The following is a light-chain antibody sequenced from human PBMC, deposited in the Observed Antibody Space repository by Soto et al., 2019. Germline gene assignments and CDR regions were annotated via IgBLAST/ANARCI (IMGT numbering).Light chain of an antibody. Sequence: QSALPQPSSVSGSPGQSITISCTGTSSDVGSYDLVSWYQQHPGKAPKLMIYEVSKRPSGVSNRFSGSKSGNTASLTIAGLQAEDEADYYCCSYAGSRTYVFGTGTKGTVL. V-gene: IGLV2-23*02. J-gene: IGLJ1*01. CDR3: CSYAGSRTYV. CDR2: EVS. CDR1: SSDVGSYDL.